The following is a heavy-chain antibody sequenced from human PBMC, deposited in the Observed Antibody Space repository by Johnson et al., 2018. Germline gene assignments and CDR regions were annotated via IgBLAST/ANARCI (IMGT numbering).Heavy chain of an antibody. CDR2: ISYDGSNK. Sequence: QVQLVESGGGVVQPGRSLRLSCAASGFTFSSYAMHWVRQAPGKGLEWVAVISYDGSNKYYADSVKGRFTISRDNSKNTLYLQMNSLRAEDTAVYYCAGVRGDSAFDIWGQGTMVTVSS. CDR3: AGVRGDSAFDI. J-gene: IGHJ3*02. CDR1: GFTFSSYA. D-gene: IGHD3-16*01. V-gene: IGHV3-30-3*01.